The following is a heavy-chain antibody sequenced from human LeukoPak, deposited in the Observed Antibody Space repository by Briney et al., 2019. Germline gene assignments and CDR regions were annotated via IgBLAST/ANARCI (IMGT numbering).Heavy chain of an antibody. CDR2: IVVGSGNT. J-gene: IGHJ4*02. CDR1: GFTFTSSA. CDR3: AAGWVCSGGSCYYYFDY. D-gene: IGHD2-15*01. Sequence: SVKVSCKASGFTFTSSAMQWVRQARGQRLEWIGWIVVGSGNTNYAQKFQERVTITRDMSTSTAYMELSSLRSEDTAVYYCAAGWVCSGGSCYYYFDYWGQGTLVTVSS. V-gene: IGHV1-58*02.